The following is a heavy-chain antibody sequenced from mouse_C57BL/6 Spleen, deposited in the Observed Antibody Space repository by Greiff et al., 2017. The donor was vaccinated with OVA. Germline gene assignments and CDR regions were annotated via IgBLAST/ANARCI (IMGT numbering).Heavy chain of an antibody. CDR3: ARNYYSNLYWYFDG. J-gene: IGHJ1*03. D-gene: IGHD2-5*01. CDR2: IYPGSGST. Sequence: VQLQQPGAELVKPGASVKMSCKASGYTFTSYWITWVKQRPGQGLEWIGDIYPGSGSTNYNEKFKSKATLTVDTSSSTAYMQLSSLTSEDSAVYYCARNYYSNLYWYFDGWGTGTTVTVSS. V-gene: IGHV1-55*01. CDR1: GYTFTSYW.